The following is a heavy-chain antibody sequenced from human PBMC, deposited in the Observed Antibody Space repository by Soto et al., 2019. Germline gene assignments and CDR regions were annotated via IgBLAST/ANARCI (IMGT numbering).Heavy chain of an antibody. Sequence: SQTLSLTCAISWGSVSSDTATWNWVRQSPSRGLEWLGRTYYRSNWNFDYALSVKSRITINPDTSKNQFSLQLNSLTPEDTAVYYCAGELDIHHGLGYWGPGTSVTVSS. CDR1: WGSVSSDTAT. V-gene: IGHV6-1*01. CDR3: AGELDIHHGLGY. J-gene: IGHJ4*02. CDR2: TYYRSNWNF. D-gene: IGHD3-3*02.